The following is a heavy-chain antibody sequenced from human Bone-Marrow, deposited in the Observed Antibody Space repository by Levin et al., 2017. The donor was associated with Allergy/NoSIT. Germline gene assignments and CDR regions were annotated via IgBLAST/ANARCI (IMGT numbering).Heavy chain of an antibody. V-gene: IGHV3-30*03. J-gene: IGHJ4*02. CDR3: ARAGRSNRHDFGS. CDR1: GLNFSNYG. D-gene: IGHD4/OR15-4a*01. CDR2: LSYDGNNE. Sequence: PGESLKISCVGSGLNFSNYGIHWVRQAPGKGLEWVSVLSYDGNNEYYADSVKGRFTMSRDNSKNTVYLQMKILTTEDTALYFCARAGRSNRHDFGSWGQGIPVAVSS.